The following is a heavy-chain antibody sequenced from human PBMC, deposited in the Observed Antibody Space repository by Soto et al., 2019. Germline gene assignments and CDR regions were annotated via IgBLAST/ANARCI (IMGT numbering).Heavy chain of an antibody. J-gene: IGHJ4*02. D-gene: IGHD3-10*01. V-gene: IGHV4-59*05. Sequence: SETLSLTCTVSGGSISSYYWSWIRQPPGKGLEWIGSIYYTRNVYYNSSLQSRVTISIDTSKNQFSLNLNSVAAADTAVYYCARHSLVRGVIISFDYWGQGILVTVSS. CDR3: ARHSLVRGVIISFDY. CDR2: IYYTRNV. CDR1: GGSISSYY.